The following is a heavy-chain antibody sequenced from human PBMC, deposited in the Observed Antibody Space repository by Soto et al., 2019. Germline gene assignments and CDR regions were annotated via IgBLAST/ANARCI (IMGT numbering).Heavy chain of an antibody. Sequence: EVQLLESGGGLVQPGGSLRLSCAASGFTFSSYAMSWVRQAPGKGLEWVSGITGSGSSTYYADSVKGRFTISRDNSKNTLDLQMNSLRAEDTAVYYCAKGRYSSRSDAFDIWGQGTVVTVSS. D-gene: IGHD6-13*01. CDR1: GFTFSSYA. CDR2: ITGSGSST. J-gene: IGHJ3*02. V-gene: IGHV3-23*01. CDR3: AKGRYSSRSDAFDI.